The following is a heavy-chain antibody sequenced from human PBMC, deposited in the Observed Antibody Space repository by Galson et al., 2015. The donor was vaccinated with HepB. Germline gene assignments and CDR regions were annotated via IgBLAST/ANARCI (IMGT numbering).Heavy chain of an antibody. Sequence: SVKVSCKASGDTFNNYAISWVRQAPGQGLEWMGGIIPLLGTANYAQKFQGRVTITADESTSTAYMELSSLRSEDTAVYYCARDFLTVTTSFPYYYYYGMDVWGQGTTVTVSS. J-gene: IGHJ6*02. CDR3: ARDFLTVTTSFPYYYYYGMDV. V-gene: IGHV1-69*13. CDR2: IIPLLGTA. D-gene: IGHD4-17*01. CDR1: GDTFNNYA.